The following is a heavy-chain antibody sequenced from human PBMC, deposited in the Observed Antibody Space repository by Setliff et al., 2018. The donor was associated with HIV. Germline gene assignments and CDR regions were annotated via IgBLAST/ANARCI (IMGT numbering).Heavy chain of an antibody. J-gene: IGHJ5*02. CDR2: INPSGGAT. CDR1: GYTFTSYY. CDR3: ARDRSSRNWFDP. V-gene: IGHV1-46*01. Sequence: ASVKVSCKASGYTFTSYYLHWVRQAPGQGLEWMGIINPSGGATSHAQKFQGRVNMTRDTSTNTVYMELNSLRSEDTAVYYCARDRSSRNWFDPWGQGTLVTVSS. D-gene: IGHD6-13*01.